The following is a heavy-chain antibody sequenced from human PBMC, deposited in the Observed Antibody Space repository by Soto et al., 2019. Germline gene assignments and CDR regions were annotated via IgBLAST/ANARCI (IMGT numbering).Heavy chain of an antibody. CDR1: GASISTYF. CDR3: AREGGYFDSSGSGVYHYHGVDV. J-gene: IGHJ6*02. V-gene: IGHV4-4*07. Sequence: SETLSLTCSVSGASISTYFWSWIRQPAGGGLEWIGRIYTTGSTNYNPSLKSRVTMSLDTSRNQFSLKLSSVTAADKAVYYCAREGGYFDSSGSGVYHYHGVDVWGQGTTVTVS. CDR2: IYTTGST. D-gene: IGHD3-22*01.